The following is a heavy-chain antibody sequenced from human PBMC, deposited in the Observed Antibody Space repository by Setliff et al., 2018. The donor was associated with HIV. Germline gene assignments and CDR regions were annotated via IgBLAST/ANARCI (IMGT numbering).Heavy chain of an antibody. D-gene: IGHD3-3*01. J-gene: IGHJ4*02. V-gene: IGHV4-38-2*02. CDR3: ASDREKISGYYL. Sequence: SETLSLTCIVSGYSISSGSYWGWIRQPPGKGLEWIGSIHHSGNTYYNPSLKIRVTMSLDASKNQFSLKLSSVTAADTALYYWASDREKISGYYLWGQGTLVTVSS. CDR1: GYSISSGSY. CDR2: IHHSGNT.